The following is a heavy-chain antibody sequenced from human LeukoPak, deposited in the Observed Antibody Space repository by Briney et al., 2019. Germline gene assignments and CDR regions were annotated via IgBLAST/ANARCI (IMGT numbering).Heavy chain of an antibody. CDR1: GYTLNEFS. V-gene: IGHV1-69*06. D-gene: IGHD6-19*01. J-gene: IGHJ4*02. CDR2: IIPIFGTA. Sequence: SVKVSCKVSGYTLNEFSMHWVRQAPGQGLEWMGGIIPIFGTANYAQEFQGRVTITADKSTSTAYMELSSLRSEDTAVYYCARVRDSSGWFDYWGQGTLVTVSS. CDR3: ARVRDSSGWFDY.